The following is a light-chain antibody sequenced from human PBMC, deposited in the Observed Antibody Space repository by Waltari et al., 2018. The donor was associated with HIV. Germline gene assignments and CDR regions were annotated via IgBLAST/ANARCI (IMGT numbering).Light chain of an antibody. J-gene: IGLJ1*01. Sequence: QSALTQPASVSGSPGQSITISCTGTSSDVASYNYVSWSQLHPGKAPKLMIYEVSNRPSGVSNRFSGSKSGNTASLTISGLQAEDEADYYCSSYTSSSTLLVFGTGTKVTVL. CDR1: SSDVASYNY. CDR3: SSYTSSSTLLV. CDR2: EVS. V-gene: IGLV2-14*01.